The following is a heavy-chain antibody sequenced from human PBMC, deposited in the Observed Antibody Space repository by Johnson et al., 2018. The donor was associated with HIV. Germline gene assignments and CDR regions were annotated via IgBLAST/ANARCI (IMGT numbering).Heavy chain of an antibody. Sequence: EVQLVESGGGSVQPGGSLRLSCAASGFTFSNAWMSWVRQAPGKGLEWVGRIKSKTDGGTTDYAAPVKGRFTISRDDSKKQLYLQMNSLRAEDTAVYYCAKALVPYCSGGSCYTGDAFDIWGQGTMVTVSS. D-gene: IGHD2-15*01. V-gene: IGHV3-15*01. CDR1: GFTFSNAW. CDR2: IKSKTDGGTT. J-gene: IGHJ3*02. CDR3: AKALVPYCSGGSCYTGDAFDI.